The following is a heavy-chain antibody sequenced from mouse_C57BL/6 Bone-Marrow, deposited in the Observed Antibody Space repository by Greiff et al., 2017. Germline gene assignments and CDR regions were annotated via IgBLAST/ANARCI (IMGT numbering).Heavy chain of an antibody. D-gene: IGHD2-5*01. Sequence: VQLQQPGAELVKPGASVKLSCKASGYTFTSYWMHWVKQRPGQGLEWIGMIHPNSGSTNYNEKFKSKATLTVDKSSSTAYMQLSSLTSEDSAVYYCARRGAYYSNYYAMDYWGQGTSVTVSS. V-gene: IGHV1-64*01. CDR2: IHPNSGST. CDR3: ARRGAYYSNYYAMDY. J-gene: IGHJ4*01. CDR1: GYTFTSYW.